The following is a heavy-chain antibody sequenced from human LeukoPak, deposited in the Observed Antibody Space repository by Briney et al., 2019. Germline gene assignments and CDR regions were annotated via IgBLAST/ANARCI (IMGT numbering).Heavy chain of an antibody. CDR3: ARRTATYYYGSGSDNWFDP. D-gene: IGHD3-10*01. J-gene: IGHJ5*02. CDR1: GGSISSYY. Sequence: SETLSLTCTVSGGSISSYYWSWIRQPPGKGLEWIGYIYYSGSTNYNPSLKSRVTISVDTSKNQFSLKLNSVTAADTAVYYCARRTATYYYGSGSDNWFDPWGQGTLVTVSS. V-gene: IGHV4-59*08. CDR2: IYYSGST.